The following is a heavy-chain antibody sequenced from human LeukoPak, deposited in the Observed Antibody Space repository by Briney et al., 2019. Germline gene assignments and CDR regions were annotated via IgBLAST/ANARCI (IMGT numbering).Heavy chain of an antibody. J-gene: IGHJ4*02. Sequence: SETLSLTCAVSGGSISSGVYSWSWVRQPPGKGLEWIGYIYYSGSTNYNPSLKSRVTISVDTSKNQFSLKLSSVTAADTAVYYCARLGYCSGGSCYYPTFFDYWGQGTLVTVSS. V-gene: IGHV4-61*08. CDR2: IYYSGST. CDR3: ARLGYCSGGSCYYPTFFDY. CDR1: GGSISSGVYS. D-gene: IGHD2-15*01.